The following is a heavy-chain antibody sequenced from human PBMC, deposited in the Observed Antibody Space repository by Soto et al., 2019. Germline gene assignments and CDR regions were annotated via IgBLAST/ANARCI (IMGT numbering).Heavy chain of an antibody. J-gene: IGHJ4*02. CDR1: GGSISSYY. V-gene: IGHV4-59*08. Sequence: QVQLQESGPGLVKPSETLSLTCTVSGGSISSYYWSWIRQPPGKGLEWIGYIYYSGSTNYNPSLKSRVTISVVTSKNQFSLKLSSVTAADAAVYYCARAGGMRCSGGSCYSALDYWGQGTLVTVSS. CDR2: IYYSGST. CDR3: ARAGGMRCSGGSCYSALDY. D-gene: IGHD2-15*01.